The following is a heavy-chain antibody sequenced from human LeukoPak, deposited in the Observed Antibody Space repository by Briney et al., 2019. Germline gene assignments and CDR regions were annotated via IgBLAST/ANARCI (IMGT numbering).Heavy chain of an antibody. CDR3: ANSIAAAGTFYFDS. V-gene: IGHV3-64D*06. J-gene: IGHJ4*02. D-gene: IGHD6-13*01. CDR2: ISSNGGNT. Sequence: PGGSLRLSCSASGFTFSSYAMHWVRQAPGKGLEYVSGISSNGGNTYYADSVKGRFTISRDNSKNTLHLQMSSLRAEDTAVYYCANSIAAAGTFYFDSWGQGTLVTVSS. CDR1: GFTFSSYA.